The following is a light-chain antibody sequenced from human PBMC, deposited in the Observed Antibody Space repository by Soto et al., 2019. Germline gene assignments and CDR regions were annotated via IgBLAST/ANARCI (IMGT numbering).Light chain of an antibody. CDR1: QSVSST. CDR3: QQYNNWPLT. Sequence: EIVMTQSPATLSLSPGERATLSCRASQSVSSTLAWYQRKPGQAPRLLIYGASTRATGIPARFSGSGSGTEFTLTISSLQSEDFAVYYCQQYNNWPLTFGQGTKVDIK. J-gene: IGKJ1*01. V-gene: IGKV3-15*01. CDR2: GAS.